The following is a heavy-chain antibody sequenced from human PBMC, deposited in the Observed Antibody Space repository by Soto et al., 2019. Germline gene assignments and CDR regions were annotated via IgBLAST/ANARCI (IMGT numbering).Heavy chain of an antibody. Sequence: EVQLVESGGGLVQPGGSLRLSCVASGFTFCSYWMHWVRQVPGKEPVWVSFIDSYGSSTKYADSVRGRFTISRDNAKNTLYLLMNSLRVEDTAVYYCVRGLGNSDHWGQGTLVTVSS. J-gene: IGHJ4*02. CDR3: VRGLGNSDH. CDR2: IDSYGSST. V-gene: IGHV3-74*03. CDR1: GFTFCSYW.